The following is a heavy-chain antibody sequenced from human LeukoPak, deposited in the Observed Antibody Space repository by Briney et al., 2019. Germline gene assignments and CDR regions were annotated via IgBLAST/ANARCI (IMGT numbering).Heavy chain of an antibody. CDR2: ISGSGGAA. CDR3: ARDDWTTSGRLDP. J-gene: IGHJ5*02. D-gene: IGHD6-25*01. V-gene: IGHV3-23*01. CDR1: GFTFFDFG. Sequence: GGSLRLSCAASGFTFFDFGMSWVRQAPGKGLEWVSAISGSGGAAYSADSVKGRFTISRDSSNNTLYLEMSGLRLDDTAVYYCARDDWTTSGRLDPWGQGTLVTVSS.